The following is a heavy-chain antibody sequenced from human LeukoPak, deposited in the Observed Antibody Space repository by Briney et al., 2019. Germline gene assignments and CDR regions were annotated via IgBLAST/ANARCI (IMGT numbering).Heavy chain of an antibody. CDR1: GGSISSYY. Sequence: ETLSLTCTVSGGSISSYYWSWIRQPPGKGLEWIGYIYYSGSTNYNPSLKSRVTISVDTSKNQFSLKLSSVTAADTAVYYCAREEGATTGDFARPYNWFDPWGQGTLVTVSS. CDR3: AREEGATTGDFARPYNWFDP. D-gene: IGHD1-26*01. CDR2: IYYSGST. V-gene: IGHV4-59*01. J-gene: IGHJ5*02.